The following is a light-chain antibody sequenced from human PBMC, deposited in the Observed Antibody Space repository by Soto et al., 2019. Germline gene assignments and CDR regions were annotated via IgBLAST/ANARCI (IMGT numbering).Light chain of an antibody. CDR1: QTISSW. CDR3: QHFYTYSPWT. J-gene: IGKJ1*01. CDR2: EAS. V-gene: IGKV1-5*03. Sequence: DIQMPPPPSPLSGSVGARVTIPCRTSQTISSWLAWYQQRPGKAPKLLIYEASIFESGVPSRFSGSGSGTEFTLSISGLQPDDFATYYCQHFYTYSPWTFGQGTKVDI.